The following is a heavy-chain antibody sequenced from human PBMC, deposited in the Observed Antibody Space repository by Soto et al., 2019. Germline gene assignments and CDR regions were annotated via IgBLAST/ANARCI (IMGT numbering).Heavy chain of an antibody. J-gene: IGHJ6*03. D-gene: IGHD5-12*01. CDR2: INHSGST. Sequence: SETLSLTCAVYGGSFSGYYWSWIRQPPGKGLEWIGEINHSGSTNYNPSLKSRVTISVDTSKNQFSLKLSSVTAADTAVYYCARGPGVATVYYYHYYLSGCGKGTTVTVSS. CDR3: ARGPGVATVYYYHYYLSG. V-gene: IGHV4-34*01. CDR1: GGSFSGYY.